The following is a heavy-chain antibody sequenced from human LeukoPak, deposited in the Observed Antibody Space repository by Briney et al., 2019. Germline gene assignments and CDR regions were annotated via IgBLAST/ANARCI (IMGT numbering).Heavy chain of an antibody. V-gene: IGHV4-59*08. Sequence: SETLSLTCTVSGGSISSYYWSWIRQPPGKGLEWIGYIYYSGSTNYNPSLKSRVTISVDTSKNQFSLKLSSVTAADTAVYYCARHRGITSHYYGMDVWGQGTTVTVSS. D-gene: IGHD3-16*01. CDR3: ARHRGITSHYYGMDV. J-gene: IGHJ6*02. CDR2: IYYSGST. CDR1: GGSISSYY.